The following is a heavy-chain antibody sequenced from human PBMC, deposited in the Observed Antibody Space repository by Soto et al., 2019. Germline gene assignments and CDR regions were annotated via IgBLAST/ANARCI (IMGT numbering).Heavy chain of an antibody. J-gene: IGHJ4*02. CDR1: GGSFSGYY. D-gene: IGHD2-2*01. V-gene: IGHV4-34*01. CDR3: ARRQGERYCSSTSCYPIGRYYFDY. Sequence: SETLSLTCAVYGGSFSGYYWSWIRQPPGKGLEWIGEINHSGSTNYNPSLKSRVTISVDASKNQFSLKLSSVTAADTAVYYCARRQGERYCSSTSCYPIGRYYFDYWGQGTLVTVSS. CDR2: INHSGST.